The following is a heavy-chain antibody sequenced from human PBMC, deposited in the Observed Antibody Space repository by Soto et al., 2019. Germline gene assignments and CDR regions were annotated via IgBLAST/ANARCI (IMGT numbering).Heavy chain of an antibody. CDR1: GGSISDYY. Sequence: PSETLSLTCNVSGGSISDYYWSWIRQPPGKGLEWIGSIYHSGSTYYNPSLKSRVTISVDRSKNQFSLKLSSVTAADTAVYYCARSQTTVTSYDYSGQGTRVTVAS. CDR2: IYHSGST. D-gene: IGHD4-17*01. CDR3: ARSQTTVTSYDY. V-gene: IGHV4-39*07. J-gene: IGHJ4*02.